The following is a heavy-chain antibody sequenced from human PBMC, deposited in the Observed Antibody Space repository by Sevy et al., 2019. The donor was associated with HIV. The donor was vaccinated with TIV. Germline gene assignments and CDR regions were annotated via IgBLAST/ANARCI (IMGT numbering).Heavy chain of an antibody. CDR3: ARGIAAGVDY. D-gene: IGHD6-13*01. J-gene: IGHJ4*02. V-gene: IGHV1-8*01. CDR2: MNPNTGQT. CDR1: GYTFTALD. Sequence: ASVKVSCKASGYTFTALDINWVRQATGQWLEWMGWMNPNTGQTDYSQRFQGRVTMTRDTSISTAYMELHSLRSDDTAIYYCARGIAAGVDYWGQGTQVTVSS.